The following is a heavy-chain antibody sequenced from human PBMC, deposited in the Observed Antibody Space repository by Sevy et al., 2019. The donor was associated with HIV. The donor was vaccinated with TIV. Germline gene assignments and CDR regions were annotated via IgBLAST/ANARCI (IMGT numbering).Heavy chain of an antibody. D-gene: IGHD4-17*01. CDR1: GFTFSTYG. Sequence: GESLKISCAASGFTFSTYGMHWVRQAPGKGLEWVAVIWFDESNTYYADSVKGRFTISRDIAKNTLHLQMNSLRAEETAVYYCARDLEFYDYGDYGPAFMPDYWGQGTLVTVSS. V-gene: IGHV3-33*01. CDR3: ARDLEFYDYGDYGPAFMPDY. J-gene: IGHJ4*02. CDR2: IWFDESNT.